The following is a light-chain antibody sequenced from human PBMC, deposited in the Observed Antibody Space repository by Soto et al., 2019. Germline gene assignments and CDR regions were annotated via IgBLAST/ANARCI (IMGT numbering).Light chain of an antibody. Sequence: EIVLTQSPATLSLSPGERATLSCRASQSISGALAWYQQKPGQAPRLLIYGASTRATSVPARFSGSGSGTDFTLTISSLQSEDFAVYYCQQYNNWPWTFGQGTKVDIK. V-gene: IGKV3-15*01. CDR3: QQYNNWPWT. CDR1: QSISGA. J-gene: IGKJ1*01. CDR2: GAS.